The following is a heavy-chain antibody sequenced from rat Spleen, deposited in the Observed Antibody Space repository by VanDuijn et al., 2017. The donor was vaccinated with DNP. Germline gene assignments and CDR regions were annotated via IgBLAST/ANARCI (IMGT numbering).Heavy chain of an antibody. V-gene: IGHV5-25*01. CDR2: ISTSGDTS. Sequence: EVQLVESGGGLVQPGRSLKLSCAASGFTFSDYYMAWVRQAPKKGLEWVASISTSGDTSYYRDSVKGRFTISRDNAKSTLYLQMDSLRSEDTATYYCARLGGYNPRWFAYWGQGTLVTVSS. CDR3: ARLGGYNPRWFAY. D-gene: IGHD1-4*01. J-gene: IGHJ3*01. CDR1: GFTFSDYY.